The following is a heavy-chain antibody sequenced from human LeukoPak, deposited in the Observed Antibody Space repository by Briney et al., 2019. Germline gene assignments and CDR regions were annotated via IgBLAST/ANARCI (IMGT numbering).Heavy chain of an antibody. D-gene: IGHD3-22*01. Sequence: PGGSLRLSCAASGFTFDDYAMSWVRQAPGKGLEWVSGINWNGGSTGYADSVKGRFTISRDNAKNSLYLQMNSLRAEDTALYHCARGDYYDSSGYDDAFDIWGQGTMVTVSS. V-gene: IGHV3-20*01. CDR3: ARGDYYDSSGYDDAFDI. J-gene: IGHJ3*02. CDR2: INWNGGST. CDR1: GFTFDDYA.